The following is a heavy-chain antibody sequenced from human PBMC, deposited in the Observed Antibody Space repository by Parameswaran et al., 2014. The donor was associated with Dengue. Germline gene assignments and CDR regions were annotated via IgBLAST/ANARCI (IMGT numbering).Heavy chain of an antibody. Sequence: PGKGLEWVAVISYDGSNKYYADSVKGRFTISRDNSKNTLYLQMNSLRAEDTAVYYCARGISPGSNSGSYYWGQGTLVTVSS. D-gene: IGHD1-26*01. CDR2: ISYDGSNK. CDR3: ARGISPGSNSGSYY. V-gene: IGHV3-30-3*01. J-gene: IGHJ4*02.